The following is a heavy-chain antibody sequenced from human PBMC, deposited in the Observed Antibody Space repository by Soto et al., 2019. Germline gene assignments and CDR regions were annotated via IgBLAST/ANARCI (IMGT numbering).Heavy chain of an antibody. CDR3: ARDPVCGGDCYSGHY. CDR1: GFTFSSYA. D-gene: IGHD2-21*02. V-gene: IGHV3-30-3*01. Sequence: QVQLVESGGGVVQPGRSLRLSCAASGFTFSSYAMHWVRQAPGKGLEWVAVISYDGSNKYYPDSVKGRFTISRDNSKNPLYLQMNSLRAEDTAVYYCARDPVCGGDCYSGHYWGQGTLVTVSS. CDR2: ISYDGSNK. J-gene: IGHJ4*02.